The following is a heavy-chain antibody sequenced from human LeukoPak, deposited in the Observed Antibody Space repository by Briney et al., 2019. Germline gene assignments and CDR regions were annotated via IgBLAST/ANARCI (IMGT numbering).Heavy chain of an antibody. D-gene: IGHD3-22*01. CDR1: GYSISSGFY. V-gene: IGHV4-38-2*02. CDR2: IYHSGST. J-gene: IGHJ4*02. Sequence: PSETPSLTCTVSGYSISSGFYWGWIRQPPGKGLECIGSIYHSGSTYYNPSLKSRVTISVDTSKNQFSLNLSSVTAADTAMYYCARDQCYYDSSGYYPFDYWGQGTLVTVSS. CDR3: ARDQCYYDSSGYYPFDY.